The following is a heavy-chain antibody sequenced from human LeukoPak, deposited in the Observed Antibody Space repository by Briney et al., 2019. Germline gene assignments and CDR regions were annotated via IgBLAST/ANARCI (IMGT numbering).Heavy chain of an antibody. CDR3: ARDHCTSSACYYDNWFDP. J-gene: IGHJ5*02. D-gene: IGHD2-2*01. CDR1: GYTFTNYG. V-gene: IGHV1-18*01. Sequence: ASVRVSCKASGYTFTNYGISWVRQAPGQGLEWMGWISTYNGNTNYAENLQGRVTMTTDTSTSTAYMELRSLRSDDSAVYYCARDHCTSSACYYDNWFDPWGPGTLVTVSS. CDR2: ISTYNGNT.